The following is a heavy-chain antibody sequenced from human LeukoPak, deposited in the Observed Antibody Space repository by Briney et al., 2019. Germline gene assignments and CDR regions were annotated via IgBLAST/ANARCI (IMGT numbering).Heavy chain of an antibody. V-gene: IGHV3-23*01. CDR3: AKDANSYSGYDFYFDY. Sequence: GGSLRLSCAASGFTFSSYAMSWVRQAPGKGLEWVSAISGSGGSTHYADSVKGRFAISRDNSKNTLYLQMNSLRAEDTAVYYCAKDANSYSGYDFYFDYWGQGTLVTVSS. J-gene: IGHJ4*02. D-gene: IGHD5-12*01. CDR2: ISGSGGST. CDR1: GFTFSSYA.